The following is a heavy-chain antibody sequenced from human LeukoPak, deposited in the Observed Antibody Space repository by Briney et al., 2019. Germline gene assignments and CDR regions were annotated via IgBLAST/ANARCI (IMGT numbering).Heavy chain of an antibody. D-gene: IGHD6-13*01. CDR3: ARGPGSSSWYMGFDP. CDR2: INHSGST. V-gene: IGHV4-34*01. J-gene: IGHJ5*02. Sequence: EINHSGSTNYNPSLKSRVTISVDTSKNQFSLKLSSVTAADTAVYYCARGPGSSSWYMGFDPWGQGTLVTVSS.